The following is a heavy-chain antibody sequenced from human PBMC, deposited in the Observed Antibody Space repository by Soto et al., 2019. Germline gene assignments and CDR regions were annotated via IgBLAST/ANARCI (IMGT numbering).Heavy chain of an antibody. D-gene: IGHD2-15*01. Sequence: EVQLLESGGGLVQPGGSLRLSCAASGFTFSSYAMSWVRQAPGKGLEWVSAISGSGGSTYYADSVKGRFTISRDNSKNTLYLQMHSLRAEDTAVYYCAKDPPVVVVAATPSYADYWGQGTLVTVSS. V-gene: IGHV3-23*01. CDR2: ISGSGGST. CDR1: GFTFSSYA. CDR3: AKDPPVVVVAATPSYADY. J-gene: IGHJ4*02.